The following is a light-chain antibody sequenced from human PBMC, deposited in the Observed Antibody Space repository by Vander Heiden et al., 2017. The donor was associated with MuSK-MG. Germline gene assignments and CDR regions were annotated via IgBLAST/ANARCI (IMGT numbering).Light chain of an antibody. Sequence: AIQLTQFPSSLPASLGDRVIITCRASQGITTALAWYQHKPGKPPHLLIYHASSLESGVPSRFRGSGSGTDFTLTITSLQPEDFATYYCQQFDSFPHTFGQGTKLEI. V-gene: IGKV1-13*02. CDR3: QQFDSFPHT. J-gene: IGKJ2*01. CDR2: HAS. CDR1: QGITTA.